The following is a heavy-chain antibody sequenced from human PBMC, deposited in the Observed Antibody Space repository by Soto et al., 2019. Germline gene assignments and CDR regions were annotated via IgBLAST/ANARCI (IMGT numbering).Heavy chain of an antibody. Sequence: TSETLSLTCVVSGYSIISGYYWAFVRQPPGKELEWIGSIYHSGKTYYKPSLRSRVTVSVDTSKNQFSMKLISVTAADTAVYYCARDKRVTMIGGWFDPWGQGTLVTVSS. CDR1: GYSIISGYY. D-gene: IGHD3-22*01. CDR2: IYHSGKT. V-gene: IGHV4-38-2*02. CDR3: ARDKRVTMIGGWFDP. J-gene: IGHJ5*02.